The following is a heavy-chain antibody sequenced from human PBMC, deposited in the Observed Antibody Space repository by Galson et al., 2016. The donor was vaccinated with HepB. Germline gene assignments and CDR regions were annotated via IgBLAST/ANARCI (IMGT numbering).Heavy chain of an antibody. CDR2: ISHSSDLI. Sequence: SLRLSCAASGFTFSDYTMIWVRQAPGKGLEWVSYISHSSDLIHYTDSVKGRFTISRDNAKSSLYLQMNSLRAEDTAVYYCARGRINWDNWFDPWGQGALVTVSS. V-gene: IGHV3-48*01. CDR3: ARGRINWDNWFDP. CDR1: GFTFSDYT. D-gene: IGHD7-27*01. J-gene: IGHJ5*02.